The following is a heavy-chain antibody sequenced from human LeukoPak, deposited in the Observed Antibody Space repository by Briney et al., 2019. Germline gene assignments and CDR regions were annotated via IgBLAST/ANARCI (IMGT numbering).Heavy chain of an antibody. CDR3: AKTVRIAAAGNYYYYMDV. J-gene: IGHJ6*03. V-gene: IGHV4-4*07. CDR2: IYTSGST. D-gene: IGHD6-13*01. Sequence: SETLSLTCTVSGGSISSYYWSWIRQPAGKGLEWIGRIYTSGSTNYNPSLKSRVTMSVDTSKNQFSLKLSSVTAADTAVYYCAKTVRIAAAGNYYYYMDVWGKGTTVTVSS. CDR1: GGSISSYY.